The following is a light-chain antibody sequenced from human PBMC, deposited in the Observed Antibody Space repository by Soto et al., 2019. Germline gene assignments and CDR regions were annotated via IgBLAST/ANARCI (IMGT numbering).Light chain of an antibody. V-gene: IGKV3-20*01. CDR2: GAS. Sequence: EIVLTQSPGTLSLSPGERATLSCRASQSISNNYLGWYQQKPGQAPRLLIYGASSRATGIPDRFSGSGSGSGSGTDFTLTISRLEPEDFALYYCQQYGTSLITFGQGSRLEMK. CDR3: QQYGTSLIT. J-gene: IGKJ5*01. CDR1: QSISNNY.